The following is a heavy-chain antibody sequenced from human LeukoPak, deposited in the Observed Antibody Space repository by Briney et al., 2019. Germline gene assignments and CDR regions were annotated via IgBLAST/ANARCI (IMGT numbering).Heavy chain of an antibody. CDR1: GFTFSTYS. CDR2: ISGSSSSSDGGAK. D-gene: IGHD1-20*01. J-gene: IGHJ3*02. Sequence: GGSPRLSCTASGFTFSTYSMNWVRQAPGRGLEWVSYISGSSSSSDGGAKQYADSVKGRFTIFRDNAKNSLYLQMNTLRDEDTAVYYCARDLTYAFNIWGQGTMVTVSS. V-gene: IGHV3-48*02. CDR3: ARDLTYAFNI.